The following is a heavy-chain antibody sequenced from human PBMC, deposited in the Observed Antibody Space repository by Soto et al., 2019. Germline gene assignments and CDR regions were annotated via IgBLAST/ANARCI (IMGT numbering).Heavy chain of an antibody. J-gene: IGHJ4*02. CDR3: ARYSMPNRNPLDF. V-gene: IGHV3-7*01. CDR1: GFTFSDYW. Sequence: GGSLRLSCAASGFTFSDYWMTWVRQAPGKGLEWVANIKEDGSEKHYVDSVKGRFTISRDNAKNSLYLLMNSLRAEDTAVYYCARYSMPNRNPLDFWGQGTLVTVSS. CDR2: IKEDGSEK. D-gene: IGHD2-15*01.